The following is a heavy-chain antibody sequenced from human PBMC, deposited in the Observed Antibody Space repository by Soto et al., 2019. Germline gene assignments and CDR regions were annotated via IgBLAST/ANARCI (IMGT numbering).Heavy chain of an antibody. CDR1: GYTFTGYY. V-gene: IGHV1-18*04. CDR3: ARVGNVATTSGFDY. Sequence: QVQLVQSGAEVKKPGASVKVSCKASGYTFTGYYMHWVRQAPGQGLEWMGWISVYSGNTDYPQKLQGRVTLTTDTSTSTAYMEVRSLRSDDTAVYYCARVGNVATTSGFDYWGQGTLVTVSS. D-gene: IGHD5-12*01. CDR2: ISVYSGNT. J-gene: IGHJ4*02.